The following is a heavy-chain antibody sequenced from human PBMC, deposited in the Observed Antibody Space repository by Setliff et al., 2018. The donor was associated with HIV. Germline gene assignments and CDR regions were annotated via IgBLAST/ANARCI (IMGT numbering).Heavy chain of an antibody. D-gene: IGHD1-7*01. J-gene: IGHJ5*01. CDR2: IYYSGST. CDR1: GGSISSGGYY. CDR3: AKRAVQDGTVTSSNWFES. Sequence: SETLSLTCTVSGGSISSGGYYWSWIRQHPGKGLEWIGYIYYSGSTGYNPSLTSRVTMSTDTPNNRFALKLTSVTAADTAVYYCAKRAVQDGTVTSSNWFESWGQGTLVTVSS. V-gene: IGHV4-31*03.